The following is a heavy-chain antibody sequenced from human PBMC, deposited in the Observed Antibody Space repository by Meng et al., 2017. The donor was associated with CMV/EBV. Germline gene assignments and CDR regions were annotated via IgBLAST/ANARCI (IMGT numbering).Heavy chain of an antibody. V-gene: IGHV1-18*01. CDR3: ARDTTGTVYYYYGMDV. J-gene: IGHJ6*02. CDR2: ISAYNGNT. CDR1: GYTFTSYG. D-gene: IGHD1-1*01. Sequence: ASVKVSCKASGYTFTSYGISWVRQAPGQGLEWMGWISAYNGNTNYAQKPQGRVTMTTDTSTSTAYMELRSLRSDDTAVYYCARDTTGTVYYYYGMDVWGQGTTVTVSS.